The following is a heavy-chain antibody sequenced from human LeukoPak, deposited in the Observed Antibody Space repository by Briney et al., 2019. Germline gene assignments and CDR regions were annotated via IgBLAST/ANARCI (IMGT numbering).Heavy chain of an antibody. CDR1: GFTFSSYE. D-gene: IGHD3-10*01. CDR2: ISSSGSTI. V-gene: IGHV3-48*03. Sequence: PGGSLRLSCAASGFTFSSYEMNWVRQAPGKGLEWVSYISSSGSTIYYADSVKGRFTISRDNSKNTLYLQMNSLRAEDTAVYYCAKLPSGYYGSGSYYKAWIDYWGQGTLVTVSS. J-gene: IGHJ4*02. CDR3: AKLPSGYYGSGSYYKAWIDY.